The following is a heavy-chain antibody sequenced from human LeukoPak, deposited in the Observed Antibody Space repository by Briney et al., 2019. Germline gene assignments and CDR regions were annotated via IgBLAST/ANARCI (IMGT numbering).Heavy chain of an antibody. V-gene: IGHV4-61*02. D-gene: IGHD6-6*01. Sequence: PSETLSLTCTVSGGSISSGSYYWSWIRQPAGKGLEWIGRIYTSGSTNYNPSLKSRVTISVDRSKNQFSLKLSSVTAADTAVYYCASAYSSSNYWGQGTLVTVSS. CDR1: GGSISSGSYY. CDR2: IYTSGST. J-gene: IGHJ4*02. CDR3: ASAYSSSNY.